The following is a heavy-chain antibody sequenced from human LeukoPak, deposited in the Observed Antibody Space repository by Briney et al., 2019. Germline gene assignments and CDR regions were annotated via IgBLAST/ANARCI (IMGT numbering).Heavy chain of an antibody. V-gene: IGHV3-30*04. D-gene: IGHD6-13*01. Sequence: GRSLRLSCAASGFTFSSYAMHWVRQAPGKGLEWVAVISYDGSNEYYADSVKGRFTISRDNSKNTLYLQMNSLRAEDTAVYYCARDSIAAAGTNAFDIWGQGTMVTVSS. J-gene: IGHJ3*02. CDR3: ARDSIAAAGTNAFDI. CDR2: ISYDGSNE. CDR1: GFTFSSYA.